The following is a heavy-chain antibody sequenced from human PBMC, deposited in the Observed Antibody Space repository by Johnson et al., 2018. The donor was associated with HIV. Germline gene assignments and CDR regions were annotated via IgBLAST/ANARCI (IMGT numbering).Heavy chain of an antibody. V-gene: IGHV3-30*04. CDR3: AKGLAVSPWVDAFDS. CDR2: ISYDGSNK. J-gene: IGHJ3*02. D-gene: IGHD6-19*01. Sequence: QEQLVESGGGVVQPGRSLRLSCAASGFTFSSYAMHWVRQAPGKGLEWVAVISYDGSNKYYADSVKGRFTISRDNSKNTLYLQMNSLGAEDTAVYYCAKGLAVSPWVDAFDSWGQGTMVTVSS. CDR1: GFTFSSYA.